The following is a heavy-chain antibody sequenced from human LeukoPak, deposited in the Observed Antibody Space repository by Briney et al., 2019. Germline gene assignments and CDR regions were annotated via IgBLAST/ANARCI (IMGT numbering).Heavy chain of an antibody. D-gene: IGHD6-19*01. CDR2: ISSGSSTI. Sequence: GGSLRLSCAASGFTFSDYNMNWVRQAPGKGLEWASYISSGSSTIDYADSVKGRFTISGDNAKNSLYLQMNSLRAEDTAVYYCAASSGWLAFDYWGQGTLVSVSS. V-gene: IGHV3-48*01. CDR3: AASSGWLAFDY. CDR1: GFTFSDYN. J-gene: IGHJ4*02.